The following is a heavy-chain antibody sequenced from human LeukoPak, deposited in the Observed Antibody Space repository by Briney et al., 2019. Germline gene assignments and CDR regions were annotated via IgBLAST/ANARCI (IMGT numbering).Heavy chain of an antibody. CDR3: VRGDGLWWPSGYYYGMDV. CDR1: GFTFSSYW. CDR2: IKSDGSNT. J-gene: IGHJ6*02. D-gene: IGHD2-21*01. V-gene: IGHV3-74*01. Sequence: PGGSLRLSCAASGFTFSSYWMHWVRQAPGKGLVWVSRIKSDGSNTNYADSVKGRFTISRDNAKNTLFLQMNSLRAEDTAVYYCVRGDGLWWPSGYYYGMDVWGQGTTVTVSS.